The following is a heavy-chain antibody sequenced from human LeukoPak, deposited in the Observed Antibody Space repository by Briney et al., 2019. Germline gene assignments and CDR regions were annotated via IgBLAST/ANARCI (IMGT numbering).Heavy chain of an antibody. Sequence: PGGSLRLSCAASGFTFSSYWMHWVRQAPGKGLVWVSRINSDGTSTIYADSVKGRFTISRDNAKNTLYLQMNSLRAEDTAVYFCARGGDKNYYYYGMDVWGQGTTVTVSS. CDR2: INSDGTST. CDR3: ARGGDKNYYYYGMDV. V-gene: IGHV3-74*01. CDR1: GFTFSSYW. D-gene: IGHD2/OR15-2a*01. J-gene: IGHJ6*02.